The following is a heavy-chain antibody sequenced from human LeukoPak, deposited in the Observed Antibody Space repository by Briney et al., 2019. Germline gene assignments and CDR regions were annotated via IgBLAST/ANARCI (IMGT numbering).Heavy chain of an antibody. D-gene: IGHD3-22*01. CDR1: GYTFTSYD. J-gene: IGHJ4*02. V-gene: IGHV1-8*03. CDR3: ATGRIVVVIPFDY. Sequence: GASVKVSCKASGYTFTSYDINWVRQATGQGLEWMGWMNPNSGNTGYAQKFQGRVTITRNTSISTAYMELSSLRSEDTAVYYCATGRIVVVIPFDYWGQGSLVTVSS. CDR2: MNPNSGNT.